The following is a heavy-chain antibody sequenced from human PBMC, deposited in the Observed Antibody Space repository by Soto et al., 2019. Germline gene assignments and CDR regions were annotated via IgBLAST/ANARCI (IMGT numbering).Heavy chain of an antibody. CDR1: GGSISSYY. D-gene: IGHD6-6*01. J-gene: IGHJ6*03. CDR3: ARVQAGSSSPYYYYYMDV. Sequence: SETLSLTCTVSGGSISSYYWSWIRQPPGKGLEWIGYIYYSGSTNYNPSLKSRVTISVDTSKNQFSLKLSSVTAADTAVYYCARVQAGSSSPYYYYYMDVWGKGTTVTVSS. V-gene: IGHV4-59*01. CDR2: IYYSGST.